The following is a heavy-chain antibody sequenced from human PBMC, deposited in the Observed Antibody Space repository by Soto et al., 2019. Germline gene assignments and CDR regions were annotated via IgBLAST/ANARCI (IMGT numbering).Heavy chain of an antibody. CDR3: ASSLVYYYGSEPTDY. V-gene: IGHV3-48*02. CDR2: ISSSSSTI. D-gene: IGHD3-10*01. J-gene: IGHJ4*02. Sequence: EVQLVESGGGLVQPGGSLRLSCAASGFTISSYSMNWVRQAPGKGLEWVSYISSSSSTIYYADSVKGRFTISRDNAKNSLYLQMNSLRDEDTAVYYCASSLVYYYGSEPTDYWGQGTLVTVSS. CDR1: GFTISSYS.